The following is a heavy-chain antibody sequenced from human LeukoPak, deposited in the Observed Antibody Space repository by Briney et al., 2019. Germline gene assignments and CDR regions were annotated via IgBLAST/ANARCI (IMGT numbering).Heavy chain of an antibody. CDR2: IPNDGSRE. J-gene: IGHJ2*01. Sequence: PGGSLRLSCAASGFGFSDHGMHWVRQAPGKGLEWLAFIPNDGSREHYADSVKGRCTISRDNAKNTLFLQMSSLRPEDTAVYYCARDEQTTMIAWHLDLWGRGTLVTVSS. CDR3: ARDEQTTMIAWHLDL. D-gene: IGHD4-17*01. V-gene: IGHV3-30*02. CDR1: GFGFSDHG.